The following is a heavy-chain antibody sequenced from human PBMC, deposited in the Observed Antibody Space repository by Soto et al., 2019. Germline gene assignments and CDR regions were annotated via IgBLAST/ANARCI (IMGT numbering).Heavy chain of an antibody. V-gene: IGHV1-18*01. D-gene: IGHD2-15*01. CDR3: ARDLHSGGKYWYFDI. J-gene: IGHJ2*01. CDR1: GYTFTHYG. Sequence: QVQLVQSGAEVKKPGASVKVPCKASGYTFTHYGITWVRQAPGQGLEWMGWINSFSGDTNYPQKLQGRLTMTTDTSTNTVYMELRNLRSDDTAVYYCARDLHSGGKYWYFDIWGRGTLVTVSS. CDR2: INSFSGDT.